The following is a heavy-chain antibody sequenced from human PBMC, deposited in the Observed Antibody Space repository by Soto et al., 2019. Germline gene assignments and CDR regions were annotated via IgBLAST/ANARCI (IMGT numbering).Heavy chain of an antibody. CDR2: ISGSGGST. Sequence: GGSLRLSCAASGFTFSSYAMSWVRQAPGKGLEWVSAISGSGGSTYYADSVKGRFTISRDNSKNTLYLQMNSLRAEDTAVYYCAKDPYVPAHNIVVVPADNWFDPWGQGTLVTVSS. J-gene: IGHJ5*02. CDR3: AKDPYVPAHNIVVVPADNWFDP. CDR1: GFTFSSYA. V-gene: IGHV3-23*01. D-gene: IGHD2-2*01.